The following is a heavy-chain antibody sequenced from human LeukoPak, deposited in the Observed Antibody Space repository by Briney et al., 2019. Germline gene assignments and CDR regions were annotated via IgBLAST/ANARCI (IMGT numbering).Heavy chain of an antibody. D-gene: IGHD4-17*01. CDR1: GGSISSYY. Sequence: PSETLSLTCTVSGGSISSYYWSWIRQPPGKGLEWIGYIYYSGSTNYNPSLKSRVTISVDTSKNQFSLKLSSVTAADTAVYYCARRDDYGDPFDPWGQGTLVTVSS. CDR3: ARRDDYGDPFDP. V-gene: IGHV4-59*12. J-gene: IGHJ5*02. CDR2: IYYSGST.